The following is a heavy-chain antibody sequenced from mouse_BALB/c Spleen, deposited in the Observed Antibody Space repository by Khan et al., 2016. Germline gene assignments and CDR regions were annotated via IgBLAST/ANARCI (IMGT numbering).Heavy chain of an antibody. CDR1: EFDFSRYW. D-gene: IGHD1-2*01. J-gene: IGHJ2*01. V-gene: IGHV4-1*02. CDR2: INPDSSTI. CDR3: ARLHYDGYMNY. Sequence: EVKLLESGGGLVQPGGSLKLSCAASEFDFSRYWMSWVRQAPGKGLEWIGEINPDSSTINYTPSLQDKFIISRDKAKNTMYLQMSKVRSEDTALYFCARLHYDGYMNYWGQGTTLTVSS.